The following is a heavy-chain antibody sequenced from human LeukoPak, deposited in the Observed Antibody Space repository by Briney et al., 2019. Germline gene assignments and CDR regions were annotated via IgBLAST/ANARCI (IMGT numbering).Heavy chain of an antibody. CDR2: INPSGGST. V-gene: IGHV1-46*01. CDR1: GYTFTSYY. Sequence: ASVKVSCKASGYTFTSYYMHWVRQAPGQGLEWMGIINPSGGSTSYAQKFQSRVTMTRDTSTSTVYMELSSLRSEDTAVYYCARSRTPVRAYCGGDCYADAFDIWGQGTMVTVSS. D-gene: IGHD2-21*02. J-gene: IGHJ3*02. CDR3: ARSRTPVRAYCGGDCYADAFDI.